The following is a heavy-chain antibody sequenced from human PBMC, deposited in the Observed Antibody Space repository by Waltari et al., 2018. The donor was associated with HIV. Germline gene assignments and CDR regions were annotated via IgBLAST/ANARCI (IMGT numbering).Heavy chain of an antibody. CDR3: ARGRAGKSSYYYYCMDV. J-gene: IGHJ6*03. V-gene: IGHV3-72*01. CDR1: GFTLSDHY. Sequence: EVQVVESGGGLVQPGGSLSLSGAASGFTLSDHYMDWVRQAPGKGLEWVGRTRNKLNGYTTEYAASVKGRFTISRDDSKNSLSLQMNSLKTEDTAVYYCARGRAGKSSYYYYCMDVWGKGTTVTVSS. CDR2: TRNKLNGYTT. D-gene: IGHD1-1*01.